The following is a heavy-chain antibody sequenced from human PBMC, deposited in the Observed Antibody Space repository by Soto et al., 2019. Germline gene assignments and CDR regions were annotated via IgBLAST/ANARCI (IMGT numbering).Heavy chain of an antibody. V-gene: IGHV1-3*05. CDR1: GYTFTSYA. D-gene: IGHD2-21*02. CDR3: ARSIVVVTALDY. CDR2: INAGNGNT. J-gene: IGHJ4*02. Sequence: QVQLVQSGAEEKKPGASVKVSCKASGYTFTSYAMHWVRQAPGQRLEWMGWINAGNGNTKYSQKFQGRVTITRDTSGSTAYMELSSLRSEDTDVYYCARSIVVVTALDYWGQGTLVTVSS.